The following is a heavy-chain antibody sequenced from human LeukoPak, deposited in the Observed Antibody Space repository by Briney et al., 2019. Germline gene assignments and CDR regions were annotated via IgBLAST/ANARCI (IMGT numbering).Heavy chain of an antibody. J-gene: IGHJ2*01. CDR2: IYYSGTT. Sequence: PSETLSLTCTVPGGAISTEYWSWIRQPPGKGLQWIGYIYYSGTTNYSPSLKSRVTMSVDTTKNQFSLKLTSVTAADTAVYYCARGPTSEYEPLTWYFDLWGRGTLVTVSS. V-gene: IGHV4-59*01. D-gene: IGHD6-6*01. CDR1: GGAISTEY. CDR3: ARGPTSEYEPLTWYFDL.